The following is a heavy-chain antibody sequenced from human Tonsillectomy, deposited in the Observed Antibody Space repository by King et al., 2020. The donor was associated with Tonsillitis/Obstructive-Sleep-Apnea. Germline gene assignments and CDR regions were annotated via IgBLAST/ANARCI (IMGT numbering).Heavy chain of an antibody. D-gene: IGHD3-22*01. J-gene: IGHJ5*02. CDR3: ATASRYYYDSSGRLNWFDP. CDR2: IYYSGST. CDR1: GGSISSYY. Sequence: VQLQESGPGLVKPSETLSLTCTVSGGSISSYYWSWIRQPPGKGLEWIGYIYYSGSTNYNPSLKRRVTISVDPSKNQFSLKLSSVTAADTAVYYCATASRYYYDSSGRLNWFDPWGQGTLVTVSS. V-gene: IGHV4-59*01.